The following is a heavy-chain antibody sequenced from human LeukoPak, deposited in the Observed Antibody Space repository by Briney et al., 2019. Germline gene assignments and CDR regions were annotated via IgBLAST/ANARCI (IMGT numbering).Heavy chain of an antibody. CDR1: GYTFTGYY. CDR3: ARDFYGDRAGVGTYYYYGMDV. D-gene: IGHD4-17*01. Sequence: ASVKVSCKASGYTFTGYYMHWVRQAPGQGLEWMGWINPNSGGTNYAQKFQGWVTMTRDTSISTAYMELSRLRSDDTAVYYCARDFYGDRAGVGTYYYYGMDVWGQGTTVTVSS. V-gene: IGHV1-2*04. CDR2: INPNSGGT. J-gene: IGHJ6*02.